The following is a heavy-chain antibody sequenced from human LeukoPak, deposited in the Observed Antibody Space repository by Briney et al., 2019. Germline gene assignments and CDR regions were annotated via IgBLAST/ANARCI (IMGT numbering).Heavy chain of an antibody. CDR2: IYTSGST. CDR3: ARYKARVGVLTSHYYYMDV. CDR1: GGSISSGSYY. J-gene: IGHJ6*03. V-gene: IGHV4-61*02. D-gene: IGHD3-16*01. Sequence: PSETLSLTCTVSGGSISSGSYYWSWIRQPAGKGLEWIGRIYTSGSTNYNPSLKSRVTISVDTSKNQFSLKLSSVTAADTAVYYCARYKARVGVLTSHYYYMDVWGKGTTVTISS.